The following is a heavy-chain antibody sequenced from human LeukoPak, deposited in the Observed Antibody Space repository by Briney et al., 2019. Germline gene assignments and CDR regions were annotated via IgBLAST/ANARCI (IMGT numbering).Heavy chain of an antibody. J-gene: IGHJ4*02. Sequence: GGSLRLSCAASGFTFSSYSMNWVREAPGKGLEWVSSISSSSSYIYYADSVKGRFTISRDNAMNSLYLQMNSLRAEDTAVYYCASDVVVVVAATMGGDSPGYWGQGTLVTVSS. CDR1: GFTFSSYS. V-gene: IGHV3-21*01. CDR2: ISSSSSYI. CDR3: ASDVVVVVAATMGGDSPGY. D-gene: IGHD2-15*01.